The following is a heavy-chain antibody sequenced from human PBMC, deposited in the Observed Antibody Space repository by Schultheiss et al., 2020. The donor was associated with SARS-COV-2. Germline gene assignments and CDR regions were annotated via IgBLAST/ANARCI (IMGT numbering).Heavy chain of an antibody. CDR1: RFTFSRYG. D-gene: IGHD6-6*01. CDR3: ASVRSSSGYYYGMDV. Sequence: GGSLRLSCAASRFTFSRYGKHWVRQAPGKGLECVSAISGSGGSTYYADSVKGRFTISRDNSKNTLYLQMNSLRAEDTAVYYCASVRSSSGYYYGMDVWGQGTTVTVSS. V-gene: IGHV3-NL1*01. J-gene: IGHJ6*02. CDR2: ISGSGGST.